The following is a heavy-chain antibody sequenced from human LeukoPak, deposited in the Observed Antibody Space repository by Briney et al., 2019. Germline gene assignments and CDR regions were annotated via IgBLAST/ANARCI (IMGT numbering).Heavy chain of an antibody. CDR1: GGTFSSYA. J-gene: IGHJ3*02. CDR2: IIPIFGTA. V-gene: IGHV1-69*13. CDR3: AFGVTEYCSSTSCFDAFDI. Sequence: SVQVSCKASGGTFSSYAISWVRQAPGQGLQWMGGIIPIFGTANYAQKFQGRVTITADESTSTAYMEQSSLRSEDTAVHYCAFGVTEYCSSTSCFDAFDIWGQGTMVTVSS. D-gene: IGHD2-2*01.